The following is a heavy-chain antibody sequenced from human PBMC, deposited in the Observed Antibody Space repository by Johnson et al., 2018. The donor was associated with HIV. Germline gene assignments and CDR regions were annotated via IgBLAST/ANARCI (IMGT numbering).Heavy chain of an antibody. CDR1: GFTFDDYA. CDR2: ISWNSGSI. J-gene: IGHJ3*02. D-gene: IGHD6-13*01. CDR3: AKSYSSSWYTDAFDI. V-gene: IGHV3-9*01. Sequence: VQLVESGGGVVQPGRSLRLSCAASGFTFDDYAMHWVRQAPGKGLEWVSGISWNSGSIGYADSVKGRFTISRDNAKNSLYLQMNSLRAEDTAVYYCAKSYSSSWYTDAFDIWGQGTMVTVSS.